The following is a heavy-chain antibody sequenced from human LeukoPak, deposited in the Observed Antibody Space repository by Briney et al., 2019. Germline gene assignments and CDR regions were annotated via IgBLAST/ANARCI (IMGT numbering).Heavy chain of an antibody. CDR1: GFTFSGSA. CDR2: IRSKANSYAT. V-gene: IGHV3-73*01. CDR3: TRQSVRGVMVYGMDV. Sequence: PGGSLRLSCAASGFTFSGSAMHWVRQASGKGREWVGRIRSKANSYATAYAASVKGRFTISRDDSKNTAYLQMNSLKTEDTAVYYCTRQSVRGVMVYGMDVWGKGTTVTVSS. J-gene: IGHJ6*04. D-gene: IGHD3-10*01.